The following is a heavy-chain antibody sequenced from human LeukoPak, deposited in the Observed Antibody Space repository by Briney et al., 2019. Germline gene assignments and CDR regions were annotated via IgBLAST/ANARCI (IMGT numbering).Heavy chain of an antibody. Sequence: SETLSLTCTVSGGSISSYYWSWIRQPPGKGLEWIGYVYYSGRTNYNPSLKSRVTMSVDTSKNQFSLKLSSVTAADTAVYYCARTFSESYYYYGMDVWGQGTTVTVSS. CDR3: ARTFSESYYYYGMDV. CDR2: VYYSGRT. V-gene: IGHV4-59*01. D-gene: IGHD1-26*01. J-gene: IGHJ6*02. CDR1: GGSISSYY.